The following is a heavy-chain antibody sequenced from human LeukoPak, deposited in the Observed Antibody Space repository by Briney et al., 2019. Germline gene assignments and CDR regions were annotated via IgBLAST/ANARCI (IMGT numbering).Heavy chain of an antibody. D-gene: IGHD3-9*01. CDR2: IYDSGST. CDR1: GGSVNSGSYY. V-gene: IGHV4-61*01. Sequence: SETLSLTCTVSGGSVNSGSYYWTWIRQPPGKGLEWIGYIYDSGSTNYNPSLKSRVTMPVDTSKNQFSLKLSSVTAADTAVYYCARVSIYDILTGYYLGGATFDYWGQGTLVTVSS. CDR3: ARVSIYDILTGYYLGGATFDY. J-gene: IGHJ4*02.